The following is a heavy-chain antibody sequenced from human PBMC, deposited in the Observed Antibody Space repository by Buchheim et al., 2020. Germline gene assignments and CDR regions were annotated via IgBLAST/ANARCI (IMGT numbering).Heavy chain of an antibody. CDR2: INHSGST. J-gene: IGHJ2*01. Sequence: QVRLQQWGAGLLKPSETLSLTCAAFGGSFSDYYWSWIRQPPGKGLEWIGEINHSGSTNYNPSLKSRVIISVDTSKNQFSLKLSSVTAADTAVYYCARTPGRPDLWGRGTL. D-gene: IGHD1-26*01. CDR1: GGSFSDYY. CDR3: ARTPGRPDL. V-gene: IGHV4-34*01.